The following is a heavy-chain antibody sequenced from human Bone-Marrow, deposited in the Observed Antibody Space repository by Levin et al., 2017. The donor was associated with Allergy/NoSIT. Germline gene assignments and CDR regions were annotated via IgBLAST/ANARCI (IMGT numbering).Heavy chain of an antibody. J-gene: IGHJ4*02. CDR2: INSDGSSI. Sequence: GGSLRLSCAASGFNFSNYWMHWVRQAPGKGLVWLSRINSDGSSIDYAASVKGRFTISRDNAKNTVYLQMNTLRVEDTALYFCARDGYTVAVDYWGQGTLVTVSS. V-gene: IGHV3-74*01. CDR1: GFNFSNYW. D-gene: IGHD4-23*01. CDR3: ARDGYTVAVDY.